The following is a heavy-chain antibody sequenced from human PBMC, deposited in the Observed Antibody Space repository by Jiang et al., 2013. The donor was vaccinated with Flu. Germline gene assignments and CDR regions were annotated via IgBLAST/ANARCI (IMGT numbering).Heavy chain of an antibody. CDR2: IYDSGNI. J-gene: IGHJ4*02. D-gene: IGHD3-22*01. CDR3: ARYSSGYPYYFDY. Sequence: PGLVKPSETLSLTCTVSGGSISSYYWSWIRQPPGKGLEWIGYIYDSGNIYYNPSLKSRATISVDTSKNQFSLKLSSVTAADTAVYYCARYSSGYPYYFDYWGQGTLVTVSS. CDR1: GGSISSYY. V-gene: IGHV4-59*13.